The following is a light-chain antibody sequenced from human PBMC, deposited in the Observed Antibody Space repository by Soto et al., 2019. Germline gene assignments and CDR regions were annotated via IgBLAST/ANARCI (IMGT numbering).Light chain of an antibody. V-gene: IGKV1-5*03. CDR1: QSVNSW. J-gene: IGKJ1*01. Sequence: DIQMTQSPSTLSASVGDRVTITCRASQSVNSWVVWFQQKPGMAPKLLISQASNLESGVPSRFSGSGSETEFTLTISSLQPDDFATYYCQQYKSYSRTCGQGTKVEIK. CDR3: QQYKSYSRT. CDR2: QAS.